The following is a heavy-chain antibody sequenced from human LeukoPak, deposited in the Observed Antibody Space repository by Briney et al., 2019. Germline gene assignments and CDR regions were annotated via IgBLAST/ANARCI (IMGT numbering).Heavy chain of an antibody. Sequence: PGGSLRLSCAGSGFTLSTYGMTWVRQAPGKGLEWVSAISGSGDSTYYADSVKGRLTISRAKNTLYLQMNSLRAEDTAVYYCAKAGVRGSYYPNYYFDSWGQGTLVTVSS. CDR1: GFTLSTYG. J-gene: IGHJ4*02. CDR3: AKAGVRGSYYPNYYFDS. D-gene: IGHD1-26*01. V-gene: IGHV3-23*01. CDR2: ISGSGDST.